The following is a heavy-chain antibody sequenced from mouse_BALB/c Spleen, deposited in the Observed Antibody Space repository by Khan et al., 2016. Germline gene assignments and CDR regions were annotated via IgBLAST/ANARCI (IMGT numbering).Heavy chain of an antibody. CDR1: GFSLTSYG. J-gene: IGHJ4*01. D-gene: IGHD1-1*01. CDR2: IWAGGST. CDR3: ARGQYYGYAMDY. V-gene: IGHV2-9*02. Sequence: QVQLKESGPGLVAPSQSLSITCTVSGFSLTSYGVHWVRQPPGKGLEWLGVIWAGGSTNYNSALMSRLSISPDNSKRQVFLKMNSLQTGDAAMYYCARGQYYGYAMDYWGQGTSVTVSS.